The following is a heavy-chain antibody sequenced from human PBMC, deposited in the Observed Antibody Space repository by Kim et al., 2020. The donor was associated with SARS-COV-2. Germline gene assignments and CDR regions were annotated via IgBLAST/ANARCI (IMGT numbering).Heavy chain of an antibody. Sequence: SETLSLTCTVSGGSISRFYWSWVRQPPGKGLEWVAFLSYDGNTNYNPSLKSRVTISRDTSKNQFSLRVTSVSAADTAVYFCARTAPRRSSTAYYFYGLDVWGQGATVIVSS. V-gene: IGHV4-59*01. CDR3: ARTAPRRSSTAYYFYGLDV. D-gene: IGHD3-22*01. CDR1: GGSISRFY. J-gene: IGHJ6*02. CDR2: LSYDGNT.